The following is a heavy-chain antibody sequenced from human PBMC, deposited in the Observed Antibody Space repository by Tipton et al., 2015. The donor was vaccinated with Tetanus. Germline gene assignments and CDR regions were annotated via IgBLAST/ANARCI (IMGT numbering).Heavy chain of an antibody. CDR1: GGSFSGYY. D-gene: IGHD3-10*01. J-gene: IGHJ6*02. CDR3: ARTQDSGSYEGDYYYYYGMDV. V-gene: IGHV4-34*09. Sequence: TLSLTCAVYGGSFSGYYWSWIRQPPGKGLEWIGEINHSGSTNYNPSLKSRVTISVDASKNQFSLKLSSVTAADTAVYYCARTQDSGSYEGDYYYYYGMDVWGQGTTVTVSS. CDR2: INHSGST.